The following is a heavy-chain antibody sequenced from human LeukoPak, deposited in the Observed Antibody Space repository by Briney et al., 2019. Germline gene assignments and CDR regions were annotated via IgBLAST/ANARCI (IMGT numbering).Heavy chain of an antibody. J-gene: IGHJ4*02. CDR2: IRSKANSYAT. D-gene: IGHD4-17*01. V-gene: IGHV3-73*01. CDR3: TTQIPTADDY. CDR1: GFTFSGSA. Sequence: GGSLRLSCAASGFTFSGSAMRWVRQASGKGLEWVGRIRSKANSYATAYAASVKGRFTISRDDSKNTAYLQMNSLKTEDTAVYYCTTQIPTADDYWGQGTLVTVSS.